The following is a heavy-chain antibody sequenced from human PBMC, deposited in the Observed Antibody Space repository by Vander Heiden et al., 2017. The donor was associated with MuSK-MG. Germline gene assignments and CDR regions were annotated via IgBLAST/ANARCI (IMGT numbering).Heavy chain of an antibody. CDR1: GGSFSGYY. Sequence: QVQLQQWGAGLLTPSETLSLTCAVYGGSFSGYYWSWIRQPPGKGLEWIGEINHSGSTNYNPSLKSRVTISVDTTKNQFSLKLSSVTAADTAVYYGARGPATNWFDPWGQGTLVTVSS. V-gene: IGHV4-34*01. CDR3: ARGPATNWFDP. D-gene: IGHD6-25*01. J-gene: IGHJ5*02. CDR2: INHSGST.